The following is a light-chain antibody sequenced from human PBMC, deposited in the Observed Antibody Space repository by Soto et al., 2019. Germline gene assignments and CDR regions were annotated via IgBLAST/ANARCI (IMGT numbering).Light chain of an antibody. CDR2: VVS. CDR1: SSDVGANNY. CDR3: CSYVGSYTWL. Sequence: QSALTQPRSVSGSPGQSVTISCTGTSSDVGANNYVSWYQHHPGKAPKLMISVVSQRPSGVPDRFSGSKSGNTASLTISGLQAEDEADYYCCSYVGSYTWLFGGGTKVTVL. J-gene: IGLJ3*02. V-gene: IGLV2-11*01.